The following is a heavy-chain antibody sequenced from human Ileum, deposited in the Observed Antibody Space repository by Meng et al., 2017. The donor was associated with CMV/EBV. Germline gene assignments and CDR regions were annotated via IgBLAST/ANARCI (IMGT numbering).Heavy chain of an antibody. CDR1: GFTFSDHY. V-gene: IGHV3-72*01. J-gene: IGHJ5*02. Sequence: EVQLVESXXGLVQXGGSLRLSXAASGFTFSDHYMDWVRQAPGKGLEWVGRTRNKANSYTTEYAASVKGRFTISRDDSKNSLYLQMNSLKTEDTAVYYCARAVAGNWFDPWGQGTLGTVSS. CDR2: TRNKANSYTT. CDR3: ARAVAGNWFDP. D-gene: IGHD6-19*01.